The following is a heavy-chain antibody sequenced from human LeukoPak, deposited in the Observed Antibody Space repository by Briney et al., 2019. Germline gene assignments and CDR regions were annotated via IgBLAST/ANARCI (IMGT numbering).Heavy chain of an antibody. D-gene: IGHD5-12*01. CDR3: ARLSGYDTDY. J-gene: IGHJ4*02. CDR2: ISSSSSTI. CDR1: GFTFSGYS. Sequence: GGSLRLSCAASGFTFSGYSMNWVRQAPGKGLEWVSYISSSSSTIYYADSVKGRSTISRDNAKNSLYLQMNSLRAEDTAVYYCARLSGYDTDYWGQGTLVTVSS. V-gene: IGHV3-48*01.